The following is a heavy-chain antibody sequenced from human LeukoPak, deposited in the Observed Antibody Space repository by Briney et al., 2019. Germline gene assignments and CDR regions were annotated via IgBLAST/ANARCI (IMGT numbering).Heavy chain of an antibody. D-gene: IGHD6-19*01. J-gene: IGHJ5*02. V-gene: IGHV1-24*01. CDR2: FDPEDGET. Sequence: GASVKVSCKVSGYTLTELSMHWVRQAPGKRGEWMGGFDPEDGETIYAQKFQGRVTMTEDTSTDTAYMELSSLRSEDTAVYYCARGRGLVLSRWFDPWGQGTLVTVSS. CDR3: ARGRGLVLSRWFDP. CDR1: GYTLTELS.